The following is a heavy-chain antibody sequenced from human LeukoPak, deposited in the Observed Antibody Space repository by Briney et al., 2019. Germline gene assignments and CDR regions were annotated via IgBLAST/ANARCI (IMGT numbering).Heavy chain of an antibody. D-gene: IGHD2-2*01. CDR1: GFTFSNYE. CDR3: ARDYVSSSPFDS. CDR2: ISSSGSDI. Sequence: GGSLRLSCAASGFTFSNYEMHWVRQAPGKGLEWVSYISSSGSDIYYADSVKGRFTISRDNAKNSLYLHMNSLRAEDTAVYYFARDYVSSSPFDSWAQGTRVTVS. V-gene: IGHV3-48*03. J-gene: IGHJ4*02.